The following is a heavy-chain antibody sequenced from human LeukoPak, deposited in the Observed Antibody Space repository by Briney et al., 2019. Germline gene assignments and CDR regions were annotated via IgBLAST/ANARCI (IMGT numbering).Heavy chain of an antibody. Sequence: SETLSLTCTVSGGSISSHYWSWIRQPPGKGLEWIGYIYSSGSTSYNPSLKSRVTISVDTSKNHFSLKLSSVTAADTAVYYCAGPGAGDLDYWGQGTLVTVSS. CDR2: IYSSGST. D-gene: IGHD3-10*01. V-gene: IGHV4-59*11. CDR3: AGPGAGDLDY. J-gene: IGHJ4*02. CDR1: GGSISSHY.